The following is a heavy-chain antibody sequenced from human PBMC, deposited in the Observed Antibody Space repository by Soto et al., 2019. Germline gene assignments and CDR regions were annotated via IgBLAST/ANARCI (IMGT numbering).Heavy chain of an antibody. D-gene: IGHD4-4*01. Sequence: PGGSLRLSCAASGFTVSANYMGWVRLAPGKGLEWVSVLSSGGRTYYPDSVEGRFTISGDNSKNTVYLQMHSLRAEDTAVYYCAKSRDGYSFYFYYGMGVWGQGTTVTVSS. CDR1: GFTVSANY. V-gene: IGHV3-53*01. CDR2: LSSGGRT. CDR3: AKSRDGYSFYFYYGMGV. J-gene: IGHJ6*02.